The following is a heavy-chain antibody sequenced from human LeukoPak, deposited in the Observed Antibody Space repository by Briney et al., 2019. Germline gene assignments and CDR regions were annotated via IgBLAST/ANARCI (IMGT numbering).Heavy chain of an antibody. D-gene: IGHD5-18*01. V-gene: IGHV3-21*01. CDR2: ISSSSSYI. CDR3: AKDSVQLWALDY. J-gene: IGHJ4*02. CDR1: GFTFSSYS. Sequence: GGSLRLSCAASGFTFSSYSMNWVCQAPGKGLEWVSSISSSSSYIYYADSVKGRFTISRDNSKNTLYLQMNSLRAEDTAVYYCAKDSVQLWALDYWGQGTLVTVSS.